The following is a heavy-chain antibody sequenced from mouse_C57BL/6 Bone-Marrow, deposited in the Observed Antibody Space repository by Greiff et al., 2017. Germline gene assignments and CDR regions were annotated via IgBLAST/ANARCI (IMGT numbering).Heavy chain of an antibody. CDR2: IDPETGGT. D-gene: IGHD1-1*01. V-gene: IGHV1-15*01. Sequence: QVTLKESGAELVRPGASVTLSCKASGYTFTDYEMHWVKQTPVHGLEWIGAIDPETGGTAYNQKFKGKAILTAAKSSSTAYMELRSLTSEDSAVYYCTSFNYYGSSSDYWGQGTTLTVSS. CDR1: GYTFTDYE. CDR3: TSFNYYGSSSDY. J-gene: IGHJ2*01.